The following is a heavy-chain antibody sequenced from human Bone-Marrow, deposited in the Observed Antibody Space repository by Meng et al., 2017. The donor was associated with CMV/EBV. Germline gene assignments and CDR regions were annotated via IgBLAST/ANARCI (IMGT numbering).Heavy chain of an antibody. CDR1: GGSISSSSYY. J-gene: IGHJ5*02. CDR3: ARGRGDDDFWSGYYTTNWFDP. V-gene: IGHV4-39*07. Sequence: SETLSLTCTVSGGSISSSSYYWGWIRQPPGKGLEWIGSIYYSGSTYYNPSLKSRVTISVDTSKNQFSLKLSSVTAADTAVYYCARGRGDDDFWSGYYTTNWFDPWGQGTLVSVSS. D-gene: IGHD3-3*01. CDR2: IYYSGST.